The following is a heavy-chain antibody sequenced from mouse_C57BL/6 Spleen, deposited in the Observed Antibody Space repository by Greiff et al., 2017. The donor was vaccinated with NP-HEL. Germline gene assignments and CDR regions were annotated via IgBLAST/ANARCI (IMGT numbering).Heavy chain of an antibody. D-gene: IGHD2-3*01. V-gene: IGHV3-6*01. CDR3: ARELNDGYYVWFAY. J-gene: IGHJ3*01. Sequence: VQLQQSGPGLVKPSQSLSLTCSVTGYSITSGYYWNWIRQFPGNKLEWMGYISYDGSNNYNPSLKNRISITRDTSKNQFFLKLNSVTTEDTATYYCARELNDGYYVWFAYWGQGTLVTVSA. CDR1: GYSITSGYY. CDR2: ISYDGSN.